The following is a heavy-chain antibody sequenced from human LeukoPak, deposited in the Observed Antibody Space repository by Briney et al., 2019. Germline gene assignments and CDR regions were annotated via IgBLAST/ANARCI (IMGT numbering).Heavy chain of an antibody. Sequence: QPGGSLRLSCSASGFTFSNYAMHWVRQAPGKGLEYVPAISSTGGSTYYADSVKGRFTISRDNSKNTLYLQMSSLRAEDTAVYYCVKDRGWLQPFDYWGQGTLVTVSS. V-gene: IGHV3-64D*06. CDR3: VKDRGWLQPFDY. D-gene: IGHD5-24*01. CDR2: ISSTGGST. CDR1: GFTFSNYA. J-gene: IGHJ4*02.